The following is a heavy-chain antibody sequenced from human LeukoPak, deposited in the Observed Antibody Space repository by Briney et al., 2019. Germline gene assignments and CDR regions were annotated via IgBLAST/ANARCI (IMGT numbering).Heavy chain of an antibody. Sequence: ASVKVSCKASGYTFTSYGISWVRQAPGQGLEWMGWMNPNSGNTGYAQKFQGRVTITRNTSISTAYMELSSLRSEDTAVYYCAREAARDYYYYYMDVWGKGTTVTVSS. J-gene: IGHJ6*03. CDR3: AREAARDYYYYYMDV. D-gene: IGHD6-6*01. CDR1: GYTFTSYG. V-gene: IGHV1-8*03. CDR2: MNPNSGNT.